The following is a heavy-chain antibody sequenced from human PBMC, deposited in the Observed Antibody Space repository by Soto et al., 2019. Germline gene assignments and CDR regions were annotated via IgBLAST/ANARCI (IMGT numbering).Heavy chain of an antibody. CDR1: GFTFSSYG. CDR2: ISHDGSNK. V-gene: IGHV3-30*18. J-gene: IGHJ6*02. D-gene: IGHD6-25*01. CDR3: AKNRLANSPYYYYYYGMDV. Sequence: LRLSCAASGFTFSSYGSHLVPQAPGKGLGWVAVISHDGSNKCYVDSVKGRFTISRDKSKNTLYLQMDSLRDEDTAVYYCAKNRLANSPYYYYYYGMDVWGQGTTVTVSS.